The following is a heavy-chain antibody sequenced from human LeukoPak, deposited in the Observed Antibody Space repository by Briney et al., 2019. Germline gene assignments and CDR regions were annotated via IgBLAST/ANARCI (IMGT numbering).Heavy chain of an antibody. CDR2: ISYSGST. CDR3: ATLYCSRTSCYVDY. D-gene: IGHD2-2*01. V-gene: IGHV4-61*01. Sequence: SETLSLTCTVSGGSVSRASYYWSWVRQPPGKGLEWIGYISYSGSTNYNPSLKSRVTISVDTSKNQFSLNLRSVIAADTAVYYCATLYCSRTSCYVDYWDQGTLVTVSS. CDR1: GGSVSRASYY. J-gene: IGHJ4*02.